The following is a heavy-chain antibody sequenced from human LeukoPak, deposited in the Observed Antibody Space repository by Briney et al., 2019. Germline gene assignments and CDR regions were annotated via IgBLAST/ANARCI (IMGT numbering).Heavy chain of an antibody. CDR2: IYYSGST. D-gene: IGHD3-10*01. CDR3: ARHGPSMVRGAKHGMDV. CDR1: GGSISSYY. V-gene: IGHV4-59*08. J-gene: IGHJ6*02. Sequence: SETLSLTYTVSGGSISSYYWSWIRQPPGKVLEWIGFIYYSGSTNYNPSLKSRVTISVDTSKYQFSLKLSSVTAADTAVYYCARHGPSMVRGAKHGMDVWGQGTTVTVSS.